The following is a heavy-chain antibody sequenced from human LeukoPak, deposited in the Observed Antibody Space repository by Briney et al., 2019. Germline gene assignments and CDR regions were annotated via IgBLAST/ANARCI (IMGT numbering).Heavy chain of an antibody. J-gene: IGHJ4*02. CDR2: IIPIFGTA. Sequence: ASVKVSCKASGGTFSSYAISWVRQAPGQGLEWMGGIIPIFGTANYAQKFQGRVTITADESPSTAHMDLRSLRSDDTAVYYCVRDSDHAPDYWGQGTLVTVSS. CDR1: GGTFSSYA. D-gene: IGHD3-10*01. V-gene: IGHV1-69*13. CDR3: VRDSDHAPDY.